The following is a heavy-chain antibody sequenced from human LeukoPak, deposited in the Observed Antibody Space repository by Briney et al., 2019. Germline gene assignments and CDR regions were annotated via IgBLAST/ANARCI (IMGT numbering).Heavy chain of an antibody. Sequence: GGSLRLSCAASGFTFSSYAMSWVRQAPGKGLEWVSAISGSGGSTYYADSVKGRFTISRDNSKNTLYLQMNSLRAEDTAVYYCARDRADINKKPAACDYWGQGTLVTVSS. CDR1: GFTFSSYA. J-gene: IGHJ4*02. CDR2: ISGSGGST. D-gene: IGHD2-2*01. V-gene: IGHV3-23*01. CDR3: ARDRADINKKPAACDY.